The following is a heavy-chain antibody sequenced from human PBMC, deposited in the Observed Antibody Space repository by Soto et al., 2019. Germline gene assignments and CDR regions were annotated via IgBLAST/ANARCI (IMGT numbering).Heavy chain of an antibody. D-gene: IGHD2-21*02. J-gene: IGHJ6*02. Sequence: QVQLVESGGGLVKPGGSLRLSCAASGFTFSDYSMSWIRQAPGKGLEWVSYISSSSSYTNYADSVKGRFTISRDNAKNSLYLQMNSLRAEDSAVYYCARGFLYCGGDCYPYYYYYGMDVWGQGTTVTVSS. CDR2: ISSSSSYT. CDR3: ARGFLYCGGDCYPYYYYYGMDV. CDR1: GFTFSDYS. V-gene: IGHV3-11*06.